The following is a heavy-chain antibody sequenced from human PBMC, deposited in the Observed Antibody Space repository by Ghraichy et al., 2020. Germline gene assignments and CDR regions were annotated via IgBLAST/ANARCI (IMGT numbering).Heavy chain of an antibody. CDR2: ISSSSSYI. J-gene: IGHJ4*02. Sequence: LSLTCAASGFTFSSYSMNWVRQAPGKGLEWVSSISSSSSYIYYADSVKGRFTISRDNAKNSLYLQMNSLRAEDTAVYYCARAYYYDSSGSYYWGQGTLVTVSS. V-gene: IGHV3-21*01. D-gene: IGHD3-22*01. CDR3: ARAYYYDSSGSYY. CDR1: GFTFSSYS.